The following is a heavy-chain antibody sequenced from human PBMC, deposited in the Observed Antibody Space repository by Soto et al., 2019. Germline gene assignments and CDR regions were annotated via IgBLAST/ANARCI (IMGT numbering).Heavy chain of an antibody. V-gene: IGHV1-69*05. J-gene: IGHJ2*01. Sequence: QVQLVQSGAEVKKPGSSVTVSCKASGGTFSSYTISWVRQAPGQGLEWMGGIIPIFGTANYAQKFQGRVTITSEESTSTAYMELSSLRSEATAVYYCARGNHRWLQLWYFDLLGRGTLVTVSS. CDR3: ARGNHRWLQLWYFDL. D-gene: IGHD5-12*01. CDR2: IIPIFGTA. CDR1: GGTFSSYT.